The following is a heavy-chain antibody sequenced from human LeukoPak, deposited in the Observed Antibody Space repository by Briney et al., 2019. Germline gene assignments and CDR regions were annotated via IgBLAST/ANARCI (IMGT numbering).Heavy chain of an antibody. V-gene: IGHV3-30*04. D-gene: IGHD3-22*01. J-gene: IGHJ3*02. CDR3: ARSSDSSGYYWPGAFDI. CDR1: GFTFSSYA. CDR2: ISYDGTNK. Sequence: RSGGSLRLSCAASGFTFSSYAMHWVRQAPGKGLEWVALISYDGTNKYYADSVKGRFTISRDNSKNTLYLQMNSLGTEDTAVYYCARSSDSSGYYWPGAFDIWGQGTMGTVSS.